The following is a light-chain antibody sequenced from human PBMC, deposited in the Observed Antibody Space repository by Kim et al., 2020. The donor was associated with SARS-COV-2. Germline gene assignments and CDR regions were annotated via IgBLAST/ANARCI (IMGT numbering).Light chain of an antibody. CDR1: QNIGGN. V-gene: IGKV3-15*01. CDR2: AAS. CDR3: QQYDSRPYG. J-gene: IGKJ2*03. Sequence: SGSPGERITLSCRASQNIGGNLAWYQRKVGQAPRLLLFAASARATDIPASFSGFGSGTEFTLIISSLQSEDFAVYYCQQYDSRPYGFGQGTKLEIK.